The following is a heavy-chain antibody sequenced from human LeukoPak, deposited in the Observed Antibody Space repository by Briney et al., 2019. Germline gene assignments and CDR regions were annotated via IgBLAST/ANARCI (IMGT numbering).Heavy chain of an antibody. J-gene: IGHJ5*02. CDR3: ARELGGGTTREDWFDP. D-gene: IGHD1-1*01. CDR1: GYTFTDYH. V-gene: IGHV1-2*02. Sequence: ASVKVSCTASGYTFTDYHMHWVRQAPGQGLEWMGWINCNSGATNYAQKFQGRVSMTRDTSISTAYMDLSRLTSDDTAVYYCARELGGGTTREDWFDPWGQGTLVTVSS. CDR2: INCNSGAT.